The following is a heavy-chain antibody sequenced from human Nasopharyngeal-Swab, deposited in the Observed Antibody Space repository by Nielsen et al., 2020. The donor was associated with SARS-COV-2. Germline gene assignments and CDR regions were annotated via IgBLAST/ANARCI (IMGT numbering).Heavy chain of an antibody. CDR1: GYSISSGYY. D-gene: IGHD3-22*01. J-gene: IGHJ4*02. CDR3: AKERSGFFDY. CDR2: IYHSGGT. Sequence: SETLSLTCTVSGYSISSGYYWGWIRQPPGKGLEWIGSIYHSGGTYYNPSLKSRVTISVDTSKNQFSLKLSSVTAADTAVYYCAKERSGFFDYWGQGTLVTVSS. V-gene: IGHV4-38-2*02.